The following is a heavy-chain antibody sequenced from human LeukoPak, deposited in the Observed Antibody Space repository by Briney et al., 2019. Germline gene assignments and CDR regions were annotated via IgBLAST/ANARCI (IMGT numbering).Heavy chain of an antibody. D-gene: IGHD6-13*01. Sequence: SQTLSLTCTVSGGSISSGDYYWRWIRQPPGKGLEWIGYIYYSGSTYYNPSLKSRVTISVDTSKNQFSLKLSSVTAADTAVYYCAREGGSSSWPNEYYYYYGMDVWGQGTTVTVSS. V-gene: IGHV4-30-4*01. CDR3: AREGGSSSWPNEYYYYYGMDV. CDR1: GGSISSGDYY. CDR2: IYYSGST. J-gene: IGHJ6*02.